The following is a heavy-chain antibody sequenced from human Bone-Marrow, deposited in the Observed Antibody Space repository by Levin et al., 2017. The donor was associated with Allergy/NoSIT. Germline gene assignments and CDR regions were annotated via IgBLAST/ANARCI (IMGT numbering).Heavy chain of an antibody. J-gene: IGHJ4*02. V-gene: IGHV1-69*01. CDR1: GVSFSTYA. Sequence: PGESLKISCKVSGVSFSTYAISWVRQAPGQGLEWMGGIIPLLATTNYAENFQGRVTISADESTSTVYLELTRLTSADTAVYYCARPGLAGEKGWFPFDHWGQGTHVTVSS. CDR2: IIPLLATT. D-gene: IGHD3/OR15-3a*01. CDR3: ARPGLAGEKGWFPFDH.